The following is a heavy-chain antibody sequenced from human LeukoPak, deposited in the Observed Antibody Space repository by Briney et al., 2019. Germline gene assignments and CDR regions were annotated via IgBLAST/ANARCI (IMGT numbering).Heavy chain of an antibody. V-gene: IGHV3-30*02. CDR2: IRYDGSNK. J-gene: IGHJ6*03. D-gene: IGHD3-3*01. CDR3: AKGYDHTYYYYYMDV. Sequence: GGSLRLSCAASGFTFSSYGMHWVRQAPGKGLEWVAFIRYDGSNKYYADSVKGRFTISRDNSKNTLYLQMNSLRAEDTAVYCCAKGYDHTYYYYYMDVWGKGTTVTVSS. CDR1: GFTFSSYG.